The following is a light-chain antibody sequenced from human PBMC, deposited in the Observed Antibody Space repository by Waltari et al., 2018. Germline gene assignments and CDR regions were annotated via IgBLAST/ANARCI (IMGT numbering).Light chain of an antibody. J-gene: IGKJ1*01. V-gene: IGKV4-1*01. CDR1: LSVLYSSNSQNY. CDR2: LAS. CDR3: QQYYDIPWT. Sequence: DIVMTQSPDSLAVSLGERVTINCKSSLSVLYSSNSQNYLAWYQQKPGQLPKLLIYLASARESGVPDRLSGSESGTDFTLTISSLQAEDVAVYYCQQYYDIPWTFGQGTKVEIK.